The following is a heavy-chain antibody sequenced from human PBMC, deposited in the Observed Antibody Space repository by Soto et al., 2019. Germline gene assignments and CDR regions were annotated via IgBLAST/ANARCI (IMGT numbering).Heavy chain of an antibody. D-gene: IGHD5-18*01. CDR3: AKEGDLIGYNYGSCFDY. V-gene: IGHV3-23*01. CDR2: ITGSGGST. CDR1: GFTFSSYS. J-gene: IGHJ4*02. Sequence: GGSLRLSCAASGFTFSSYSMSWVRQAPGKGVEWVSAITGSGGSTYYADSVKGRFTISRDNSKNTLYLQMDSLRAEDTAVYYCAKEGDLIGYNYGSCFDYWGQGTLVTVSS.